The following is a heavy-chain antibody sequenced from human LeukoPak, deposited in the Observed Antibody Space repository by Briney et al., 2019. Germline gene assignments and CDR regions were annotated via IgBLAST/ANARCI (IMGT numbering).Heavy chain of an antibody. J-gene: IGHJ6*02. Sequence: PGGSLRLSCVASGFTFSSYWMHWVRQDPRKGLVWVSRINGDGRNINYADSVRGRFTISRDNAKNTLYLQMNTLRVEDTAVYYCTRDLTDYDVSTGLHHYYMDVWGQGTTVTVSS. CDR3: TRDLTDYDVSTGLHHYYMDV. CDR1: GFTFSSYW. CDR2: INGDGRNI. D-gene: IGHD3-9*01. V-gene: IGHV3-74*01.